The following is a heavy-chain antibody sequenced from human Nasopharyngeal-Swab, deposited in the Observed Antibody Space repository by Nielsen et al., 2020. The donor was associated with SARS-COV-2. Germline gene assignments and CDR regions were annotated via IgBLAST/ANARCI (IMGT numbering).Heavy chain of an antibody. CDR2: IYSGVSGGST. CDR1: GFTVSSNH. D-gene: IGHD1-14*01. J-gene: IGHJ4*02. CDR3: VKGMEGYNRGGYLDY. Sequence: GGSLRLSCAASGFTVSSNHMIWVRQAPGKGLEWVSVIYSGVSGGSTYYADSVKGRFTISRDNSKNTVHLQMSSLRNEDTAVYYCVKGMEGYNRGGYLDYWGQGTVVTVSS. V-gene: IGHV3-66*01.